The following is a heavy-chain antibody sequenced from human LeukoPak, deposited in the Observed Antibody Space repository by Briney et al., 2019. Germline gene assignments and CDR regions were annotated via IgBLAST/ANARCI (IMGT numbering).Heavy chain of an antibody. J-gene: IGHJ4*02. V-gene: IGHV1-8*01. Sequence: GSVKVSCKASGYTFTSYDINWVRQATGQGLEWMGWMNPNSGNTGYAQKFQGRVTMTRNTSISTAYMELSSLRSEDTAVYYCARGRVVGGPDGYWGQGTLVTVSS. D-gene: IGHD3-22*01. CDR1: GYTFTSYD. CDR2: MNPNSGNT. CDR3: ARGRVVGGPDGY.